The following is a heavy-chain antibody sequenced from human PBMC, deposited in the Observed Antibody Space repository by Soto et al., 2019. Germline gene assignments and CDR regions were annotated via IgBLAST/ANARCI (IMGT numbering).Heavy chain of an antibody. CDR3: ARGRIPAAMQAGY. CDR1: GFTFSSYS. CDR2: ISSASSTI. V-gene: IGHV3-48*01. Sequence: EVQLVESGGGLVQPGGSLRLSCVASGFTFSSYSINWVRQAPGEGLEWVSYISSASSTIYYADSVKGRFTISRDNAKNSVYLQMNRLRAEDTAVYYCARGRIPAAMQAGYWGQGTLVTVSS. D-gene: IGHD2-2*01. J-gene: IGHJ4*02.